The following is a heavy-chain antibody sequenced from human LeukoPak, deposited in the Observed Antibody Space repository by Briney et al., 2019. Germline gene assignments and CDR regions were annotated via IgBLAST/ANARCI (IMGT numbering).Heavy chain of an antibody. V-gene: IGHV1-46*01. Sequence: GASVRVSCKASGYTFTTFFIHWVRQAPGQGLEWMAMISPLGGGGSTSYAQKFQGRVTMTRDTSTSTVYMEVSSLKSEDTAVYYCARDGAGSSWYSLFWGQGTLVTVSS. D-gene: IGHD6-13*01. CDR3: ARDGAGSSWYSLF. CDR1: GYTFTTFF. CDR2: ISPLGGGGST. J-gene: IGHJ4*02.